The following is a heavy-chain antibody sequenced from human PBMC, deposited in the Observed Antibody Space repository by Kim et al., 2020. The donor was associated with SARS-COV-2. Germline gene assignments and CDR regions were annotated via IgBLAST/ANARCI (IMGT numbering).Heavy chain of an antibody. Sequence: GGSLRLSCAASGFTFSNAWMSWVRQAPGKGLEWVGRIKSKTDGGTTDYAAPVKGRFTISRDDSKNTLYLQMNSLKTEDTAVYYCTTDIRRTRSLYYYYYGMDVWGQGTTVTVSS. CDR1: GFTFSNAW. CDR2: IKSKTDGGTT. J-gene: IGHJ6*02. V-gene: IGHV3-15*01. CDR3: TTDIRRTRSLYYYYYGMDV.